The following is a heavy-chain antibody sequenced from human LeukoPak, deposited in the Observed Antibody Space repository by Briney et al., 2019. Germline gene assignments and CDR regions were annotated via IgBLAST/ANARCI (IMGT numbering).Heavy chain of an antibody. CDR1: GYTFTGYY. J-gene: IGHJ4*02. CDR2: INPNSGGT. V-gene: IGHV1-2*02. CDR3: ARSPRDSSSSEIYY. D-gene: IGHD6-6*01. Sequence: GASVKVSCKASGYTFTGYYMHWARQAPGQGLEWMGWINPNSGGTNYAQKFQGRVTMTRDTSISTAYMELSRLRSDDTAVYYCARSPRDSSSSEIYYWGQGTLVTVSS.